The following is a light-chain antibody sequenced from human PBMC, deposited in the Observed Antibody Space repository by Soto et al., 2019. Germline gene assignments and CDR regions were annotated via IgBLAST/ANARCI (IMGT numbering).Light chain of an antibody. CDR3: AAWDDSLSGYV. CDR1: SFNIGSNY. Sequence: QPVLTQPPSASGTPGQRVTISCSGSSFNIGSNYVYWYQQLPGTAPKLLIYRNNQRPSGVPDRFSGSKSGTSASLAISGLRSEDEADYYCAAWDDSLSGYVFGTGTKVTVL. CDR2: RNN. V-gene: IGLV1-47*01. J-gene: IGLJ1*01.